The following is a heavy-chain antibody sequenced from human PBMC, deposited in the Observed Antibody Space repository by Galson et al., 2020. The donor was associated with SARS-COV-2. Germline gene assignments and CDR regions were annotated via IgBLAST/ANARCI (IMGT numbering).Heavy chain of an antibody. CDR3: ARDYCSGGSCYFYLDY. D-gene: IGHD2-15*01. Sequence: PGGSLRLSCAASGFPFSDYYMSWISQAPGKGLEWISIISNGGSTIYYADSVKGRFTISRDNAKNSLYLQMNSLRPEDTAVYYCARDYCSGGSCYFYLDYWGQGTLVTVSS. CDR2: ISNGGSTI. J-gene: IGHJ4*02. CDR1: GFPFSDYY. V-gene: IGHV3-11*01.